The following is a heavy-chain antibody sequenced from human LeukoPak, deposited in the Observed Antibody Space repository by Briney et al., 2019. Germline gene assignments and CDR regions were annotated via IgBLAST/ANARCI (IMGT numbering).Heavy chain of an antibody. V-gene: IGHV1-46*01. CDR2: IYPRDGST. Sequence: VASVKVSCKASGYTFTSNYIHWVRQAPGQGLEWMGMIYPRDGSTSYAQKFQGRVTVTRDTSTSTVHMELSGLRPEDTAVYYCARDQEDFDYWGQGTLVTVSS. J-gene: IGHJ4*02. CDR3: ARDQEDFDY. CDR1: GYTFTSNY.